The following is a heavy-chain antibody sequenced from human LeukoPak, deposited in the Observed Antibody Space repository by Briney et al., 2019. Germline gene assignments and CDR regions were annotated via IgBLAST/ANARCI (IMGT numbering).Heavy chain of an antibody. Sequence: GGSLRLSCSASGFTFITYGIHWGRQAPGKWLEWGAVISYGDGRAKSYADSVKGRCTISRDNSKNTLYLQMNSLSAEDTAGYYCARKAVTGSGPAHFDYWGQGTLVTVSS. CDR2: ISYGDGRAK. J-gene: IGHJ4*02. V-gene: IGHV3-30*03. CDR1: GFTFITYG. D-gene: IGHD6-19*01. CDR3: ARKAVTGSGPAHFDY.